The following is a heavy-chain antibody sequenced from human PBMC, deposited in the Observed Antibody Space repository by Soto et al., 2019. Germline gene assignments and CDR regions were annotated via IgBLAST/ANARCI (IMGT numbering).Heavy chain of an antibody. CDR1: GFTFSSYC. Sequence: GGSLRLSCAASGFTFSSYCMHWVRQAPGKGPEWVANIKEDRSEIHYLESVKGRFTISRDNAKNSLYLQMNSLRAEDTAVYYCTHRGATTSNYYMAVGGKGPTVTVSS. D-gene: IGHD2-15*01. CDR3: THRGATTSNYYMAV. J-gene: IGHJ6*03. CDR2: IKEDRSEI. V-gene: IGHV3-7*01.